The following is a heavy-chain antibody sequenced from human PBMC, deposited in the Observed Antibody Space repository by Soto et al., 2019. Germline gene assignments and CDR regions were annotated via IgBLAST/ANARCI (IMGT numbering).Heavy chain of an antibody. CDR3: ARSPVPTGTTLYYFDY. CDR1: GYIFTSYY. D-gene: IGHD1-1*01. V-gene: IGHV1-46*01. J-gene: IGHJ4*02. CDR2: IDPSAGRT. Sequence: QVQLVQSGAEVKKPGASVKVSCKASGYIFTSYYMHWVRQAPGQGLERMGKIDPSAGRTTYAQNFQGKSPNTRDPATNHIYPEPNNLRTEDTAVNYWARSPVPTGTTLYYFDYWGQGTLVTVSS.